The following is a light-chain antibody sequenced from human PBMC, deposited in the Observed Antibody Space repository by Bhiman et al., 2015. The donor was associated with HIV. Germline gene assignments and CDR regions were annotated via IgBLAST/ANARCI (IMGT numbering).Light chain of an antibody. CDR1: NIGSKS. CDR3: QVWHTGSEYV. Sequence: SYELTQPPSVSVAPGQTARITCGGNNIGSKSVHWYQQKPGQAPAVVVYYDSDRPSGIPERFSGSNSGNTATLTISRVEVGDEAEYYCQVWHTGSEYVFGGGTTLTVL. CDR2: YDS. V-gene: IGLV3-21*02. J-gene: IGLJ1*01.